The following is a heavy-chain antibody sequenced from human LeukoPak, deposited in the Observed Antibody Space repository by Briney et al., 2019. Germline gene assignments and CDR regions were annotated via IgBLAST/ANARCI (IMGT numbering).Heavy chain of an antibody. Sequence: GGSLRLSCAASGFTFSSYGMHWVRQAPGKGLEWVAVISYDGSNKYYADSVKGRFTISRDNSKNTLYLQMNSLRAEDTAVYYCAKEMNASPNWFDPWGQGTLVTVSS. J-gene: IGHJ5*02. CDR1: GFTFSSYG. D-gene: IGHD1-1*01. V-gene: IGHV3-30*18. CDR2: ISYDGSNK. CDR3: AKEMNASPNWFDP.